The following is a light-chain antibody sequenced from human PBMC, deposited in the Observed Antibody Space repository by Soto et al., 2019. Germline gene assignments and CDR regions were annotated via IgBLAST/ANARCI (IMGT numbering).Light chain of an antibody. CDR3: QQRTNWPFT. CDR2: DTS. CDR1: QSVSSY. Sequence: VLTQSPATLSLSPGERATLSCRASQSVSSYLAWYQQKPGQAPRLLIYDTSNMATGIPARFSGSGSGTDFTLTISSLEPEDFAIYYCQQRTNWPFTFGGGTKVEIK. V-gene: IGKV3-11*01. J-gene: IGKJ4*01.